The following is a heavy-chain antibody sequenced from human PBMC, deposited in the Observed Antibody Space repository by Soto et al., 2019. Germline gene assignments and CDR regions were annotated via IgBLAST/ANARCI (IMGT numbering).Heavy chain of an antibody. D-gene: IGHD2-2*01. CDR1: GDSISSYS. CDR2: IYNSGRT. Sequence: SETLSLTCTVSGDSISSYSWSWIQQPPGKGLEWIGSIYNSGRTYYNPSLNSRVTVSVDTSKNQFSLKMTSVTAADTAVYYFARLNGYCISSSCHGHYAMDVWGQGTTVTVSS. CDR3: ARLNGYCISSSCHGHYAMDV. V-gene: IGHV4-59*05. J-gene: IGHJ6*02.